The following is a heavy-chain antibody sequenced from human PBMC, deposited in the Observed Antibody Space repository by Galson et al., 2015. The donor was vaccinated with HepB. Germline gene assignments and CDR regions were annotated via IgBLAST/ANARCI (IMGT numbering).Heavy chain of an antibody. J-gene: IGHJ4*02. CDR3: AKTKWGIYSGPFDY. Sequence: SLRLSCATSGFIVSSRYMNWVRQAPGKGLEWVSVIQAGGTTLYADSVKGRFTISRDNSKNTLYLQINGLRAEDTAIYYCAKTKWGIYSGPFDYWGQGTPVTVSS. V-gene: IGHV3-66*01. CDR2: IQAGGTT. D-gene: IGHD7-27*01. CDR1: GFIVSSRY.